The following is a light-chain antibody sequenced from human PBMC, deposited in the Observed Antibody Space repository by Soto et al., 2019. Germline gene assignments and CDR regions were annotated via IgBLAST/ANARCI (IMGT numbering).Light chain of an antibody. Sequence: EIVLTQSPGTLSLSPGERATLSCRASQSLSSSYLVWYQQKPGQAPRLLIYGASSRATGIPDRFSGSGSGTDFTLTISRLGPEDFAVYYCQHYGNTPPSVTFGPGTKVDIK. V-gene: IGKV3-20*01. CDR2: GAS. CDR1: QSLSSSY. J-gene: IGKJ3*01. CDR3: QHYGNTPPSVT.